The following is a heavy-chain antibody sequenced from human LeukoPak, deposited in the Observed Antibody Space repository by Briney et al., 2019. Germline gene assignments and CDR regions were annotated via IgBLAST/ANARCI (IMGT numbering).Heavy chain of an antibody. V-gene: IGHV4-61*02. CDR3: ARVYSRSYYPIDAFDI. Sequence: SDTLSLTCTTSGGSISSGSYYWSWIRPPAGKGLEGLGRTYSSGSTNYNPSLKSRVTISVDTSKNQCSLKLSSVTAADTAVYYCARVYSRSYYPIDAFDIWGQGTMVTVSS. CDR2: TYSSGST. CDR1: GGSISSGSYY. J-gene: IGHJ3*02. D-gene: IGHD1-26*01.